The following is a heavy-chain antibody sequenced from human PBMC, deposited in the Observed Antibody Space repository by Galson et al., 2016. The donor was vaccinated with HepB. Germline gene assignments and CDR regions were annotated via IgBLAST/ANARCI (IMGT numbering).Heavy chain of an antibody. CDR2: ISTARGNT. D-gene: IGHD3-22*01. J-gene: IGHJ4*02. Sequence: SVKVSCKASDYTFTNYGISWVRQAPGQGLEWMGWISTARGNTNYAQEFQGRVTMTTDTSTSTAYMELGSLTSDDTAVYYCARGGYYDSSGSLRYWGQGTLVTVSS. CDR1: DYTFTNYG. CDR3: ARGGYYDSSGSLRY. V-gene: IGHV1-18*01.